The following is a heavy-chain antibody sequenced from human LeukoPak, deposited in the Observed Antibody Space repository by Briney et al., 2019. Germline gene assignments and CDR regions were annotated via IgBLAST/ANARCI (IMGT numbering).Heavy chain of an antibody. D-gene: IGHD6-25*01. CDR1: GGTFSSYA. V-gene: IGHV1-69*04. CDR2: IIPIFGIA. CDR3: ARARAAPPSYYGMDV. Sequence: ASVKVSCKASGGTFSSYAISWVRQAPGQGLEWMGRIIPIFGIANYAQKFQGRVTITADKSTSTAYMELSSLRSEETAVYYCARARAAPPSYYGMDVWGQGTTVTVSS. J-gene: IGHJ6*02.